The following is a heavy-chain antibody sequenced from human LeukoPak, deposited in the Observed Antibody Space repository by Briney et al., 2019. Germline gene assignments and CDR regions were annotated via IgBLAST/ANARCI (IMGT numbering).Heavy chain of an antibody. CDR3: AREYYDGGNSGYYYVDLYYFDY. D-gene: IGHD3-22*01. CDR2: ISSSGNTI. Sequence: GGSLRLSCAASGFTFSDYYTSWIRQAPGKGLEWISYISSSGNTIYYADSVKGRFTISRDNAKNSLYLQMNSLRAEDTAVYYCAREYYDGGNSGYYYVDLYYFDYWGQGTLVTVSS. J-gene: IGHJ4*02. CDR1: GFTFSDYY. V-gene: IGHV3-11*04.